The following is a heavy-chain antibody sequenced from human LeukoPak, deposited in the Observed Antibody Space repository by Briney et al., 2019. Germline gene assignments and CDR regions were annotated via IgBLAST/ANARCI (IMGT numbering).Heavy chain of an antibody. J-gene: IGHJ4*02. CDR2: ISYDGSNK. D-gene: IGHD3-10*01. V-gene: IGHV3-30*01. CDR3: ARDSGMVRGVISYYFDY. Sequence: GGSLRLSCAASGFTFSSYAMHWVRQAPGKGLEWVAVISYDGSNKYYADSVKGRFTISRDNSKNTLYLQMNSLRAEDTAVYYCARDSGMVRGVISYYFDYWGQGTLVTVSS. CDR1: GFTFSSYA.